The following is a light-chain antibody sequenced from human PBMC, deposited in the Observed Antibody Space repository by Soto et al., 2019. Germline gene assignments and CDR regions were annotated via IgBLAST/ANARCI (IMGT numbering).Light chain of an antibody. J-gene: IGKJ4*01. Sequence: DIVLTQSPATLSLSPGERATLSCRASQSVSSSLAWYQQKPGQTPRLLIYDASNRATGIPARFNGSGSGTDCTLTVSSLEPEDFAVYYCQQRSNWPLTFGGVTKVEIK. CDR1: QSVSSS. CDR2: DAS. V-gene: IGKV3-11*01. CDR3: QQRSNWPLT.